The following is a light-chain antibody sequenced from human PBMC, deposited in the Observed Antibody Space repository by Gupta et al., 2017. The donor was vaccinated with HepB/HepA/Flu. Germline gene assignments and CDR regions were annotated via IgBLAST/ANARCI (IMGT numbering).Light chain of an antibody. J-gene: IGLJ1*01. V-gene: IGLV1-40*01. CDR3: QSYDRTLSAYV. Sequence: QSVLTPPPSVSGAPGQCVTISCTGSGSNIGAGYAVHWYQHLPGTAPKLLIYDNHNRPSGVPDRFSGSNSGTSASLAITGLQAEDEADYHCQSYDRTLSAYVFGSGTKVTVL. CDR2: DNH. CDR1: GSNIGAGYA.